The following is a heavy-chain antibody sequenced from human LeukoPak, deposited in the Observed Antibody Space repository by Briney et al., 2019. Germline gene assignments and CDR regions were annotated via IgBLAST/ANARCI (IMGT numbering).Heavy chain of an antibody. V-gene: IGHV1-18*01. CDR3: ARYNSLLRGVTTSDY. CDR2: ISGHNGDV. D-gene: IGHD3-10*01. J-gene: IGHJ4*02. CDR1: GYTFSNYG. Sequence: GTSVKVSCKASGYTFSNYGITWVRQAPGQGLEWMGTISGHNGDVNYAPKFQGRLTMTTDTSTTTAYMELRSLRFDDTAVYYCARYNSLLRGVTTSDYWGQGTLVTVSS.